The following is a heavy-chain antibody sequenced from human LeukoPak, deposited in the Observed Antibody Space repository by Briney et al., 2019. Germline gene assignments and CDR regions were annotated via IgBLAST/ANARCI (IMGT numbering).Heavy chain of an antibody. CDR1: GFTFSSYD. Sequence: PGGSLRLSCAASGFTFSSYDMHWVRQATGKGLEWVSAIGTAGDTYYPGSVKGRFTISRENAKNSLYLQMNSLRAGDTAVYYCARVHSRARGFNYFDYWGQGTLVTVSS. J-gene: IGHJ4*02. V-gene: IGHV3-13*01. CDR3: ARVHSRARGFNYFDY. CDR2: IGTAGDT.